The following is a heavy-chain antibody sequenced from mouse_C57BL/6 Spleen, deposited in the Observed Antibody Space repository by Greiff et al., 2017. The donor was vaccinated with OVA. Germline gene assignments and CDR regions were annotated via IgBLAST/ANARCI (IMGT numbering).Heavy chain of an antibody. D-gene: IGHD1-1*01. J-gene: IGHJ2*01. CDR2: FYPGSGSI. V-gene: IGHV1-62-2*01. Sequence: QVQLQQSGAELVKPGASVKLSCKASGYTFTEYTIHWVKQRSGQGLEWIGWFYPGSGSIKYNEKFKDKATLTADKSSSTVYMELSSLTSEDSAVYFCARHEGAGATVVAHFDYWGRGTTLTVSA. CDR1: GYTFTEYT. CDR3: ARHEGAGATVVAHFDY.